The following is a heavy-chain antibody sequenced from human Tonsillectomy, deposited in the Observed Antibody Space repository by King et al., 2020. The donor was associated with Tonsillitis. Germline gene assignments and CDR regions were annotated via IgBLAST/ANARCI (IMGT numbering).Heavy chain of an antibody. CDR1: GFTFSSYA. Sequence: VQLVESGGGVVQPGRSLRLSCAASGFTFSSYAMHWVRQAPGKGLEWVAVISYDGSNKYYADSVRGRFTISRDNSKNTLYLQMNSLRAEDTAVYYCARGRGDGDRGPYFEYWGQGTLGTVSS. CDR3: ARGRGDGDRGPYFEY. V-gene: IGHV3-30*04. J-gene: IGHJ4*02. CDR2: ISYDGSNK. D-gene: IGHD4-17*01.